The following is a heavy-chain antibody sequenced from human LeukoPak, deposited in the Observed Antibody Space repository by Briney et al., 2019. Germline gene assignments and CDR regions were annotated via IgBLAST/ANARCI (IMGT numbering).Heavy chain of an antibody. D-gene: IGHD7-27*01. CDR3: ARDQTGDIDFDY. J-gene: IGHJ4*02. Sequence: SQTLSLNCAISGDSVSSNRAAWNWIRQSPSRGLEWLGRTYYRSKWYNNYALSVKSRITINPDTSKNQFSLQLNSVTPEDTAVYYCARDQTGDIDFDYWGQGTLVTVSS. CDR2: TYYRSKWYN. CDR1: GDSVSSNRAA. V-gene: IGHV6-1*01.